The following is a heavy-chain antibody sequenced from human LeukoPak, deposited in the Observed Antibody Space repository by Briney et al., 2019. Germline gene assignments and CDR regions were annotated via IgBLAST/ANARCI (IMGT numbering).Heavy chain of an antibody. J-gene: IGHJ4*02. D-gene: IGHD3/OR15-3a*01. CDR3: ARDLDWAFDY. CDR1: GFPFNNFA. Sequence: QAGGSLRLSCAVSGFPFNNFALNWVRQAPGKGLEWVAHINRDATSMSYAHPVRGRFSISRDSADNSLFLQMNSLRDGDTAVYYCARDLDWAFDYWGQGALVVVSS. V-gene: IGHV3-48*02. CDR2: INRDATSM.